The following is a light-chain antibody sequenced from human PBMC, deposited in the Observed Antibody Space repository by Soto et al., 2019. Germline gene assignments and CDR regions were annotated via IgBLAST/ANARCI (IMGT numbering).Light chain of an antibody. J-gene: IGKJ5*01. CDR2: DES. V-gene: IGKV3-11*01. CDR3: QKRHMWPIT. Sequence: PGERATLSCRASQSVSGYLAWFQQKPGQAPRLLIYDESERATGIPDRFSGSGFGTDYNLTISRLEPEDFAVYYCQKRHMWPITCGQGTRLEIK. CDR1: QSVSGY.